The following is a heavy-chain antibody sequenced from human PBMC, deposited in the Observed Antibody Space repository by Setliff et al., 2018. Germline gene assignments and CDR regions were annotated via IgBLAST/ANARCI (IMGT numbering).Heavy chain of an antibody. CDR3: ARDGVEY. V-gene: IGHV3-7*01. J-gene: IGHJ4*02. CDR2: IKQDGSEK. D-gene: IGHD2-15*01. CDR1: GFTFSSYW. Sequence: GGSMRLSCAASGFTFSSYWMSWVRQAPGKGLEWVANIKQDGSEKYYVDTVKGRLTISRYNAKTALYLQMNSMRAEDTAVYYCARDGVEYWAQGTLVTVSS.